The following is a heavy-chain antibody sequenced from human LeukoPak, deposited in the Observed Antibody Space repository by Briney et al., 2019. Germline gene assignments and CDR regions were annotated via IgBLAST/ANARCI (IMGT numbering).Heavy chain of an antibody. V-gene: IGHV1-2*02. CDR3: ARDPGGNPYFDY. D-gene: IGHD4-23*01. Sequence: ASVTVSCKASGYAFTGYYIHWVRQAPGRGLEWMGWISANTGGTNYAQNFQGRVTMTRDTSISTAYLELSTLTSDDTAVYFCARDPGGNPYFDYWGHGALVTVSS. CDR1: GYAFTGYY. J-gene: IGHJ4*01. CDR2: ISANTGGT.